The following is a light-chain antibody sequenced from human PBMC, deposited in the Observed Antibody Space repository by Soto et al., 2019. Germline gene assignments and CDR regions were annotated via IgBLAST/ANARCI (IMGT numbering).Light chain of an antibody. Sequence: SYELTQAPSVSVSPGQTASITCSGDKLGDKYACWYQQKPGQSPVLVIYEDNKRPSGIPERFSGSNSGNTATLTISGTQAMDEADYYCQAWDNSAAVFGTGTKLTVL. J-gene: IGLJ1*01. CDR3: QAWDNSAAV. CDR2: EDN. V-gene: IGLV3-1*01. CDR1: KLGDKY.